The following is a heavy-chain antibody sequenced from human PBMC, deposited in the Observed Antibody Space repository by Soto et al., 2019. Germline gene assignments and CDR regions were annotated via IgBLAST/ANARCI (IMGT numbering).Heavy chain of an antibody. CDR2: VYLGDADT. J-gene: IGHJ4*02. CDR3: ARRTAAVACGNGDFDY. D-gene: IGHD6-19*01. V-gene: IGHV5-51*01. Sequence: VEYLKISCQGSGYSFTTYWIAWVRQVPAQGRERMGIVYLGDADTRYSPYFHGRGAVSPGESIRTAYLQWSSLKASDTAMDYCARRTAAVACGNGDFDYWDQGTLVTVSS. CDR1: GYSFTTYW.